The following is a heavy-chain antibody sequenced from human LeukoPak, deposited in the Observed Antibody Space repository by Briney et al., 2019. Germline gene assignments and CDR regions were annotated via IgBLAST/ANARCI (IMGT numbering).Heavy chain of an antibody. CDR3: AKGQSAGTRVFRWFDP. V-gene: IGHV3-23*01. CDR1: GFAFRSYA. Sequence: PGGSLRLSCIASGFAFRSYAMTWVRQAPGKGLQFVSAISGSGGSTYYADSVKGRFTIARDNSNNTLYLQMNSLGAEDTAVYYCAKGQSAGTRVFRWFDPWGQGTLVTVSS. D-gene: IGHD6-13*01. J-gene: IGHJ5*02. CDR2: ISGSGGST.